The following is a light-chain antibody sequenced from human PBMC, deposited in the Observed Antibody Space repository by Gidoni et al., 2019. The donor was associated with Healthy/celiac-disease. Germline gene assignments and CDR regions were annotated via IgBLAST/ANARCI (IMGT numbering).Light chain of an antibody. CDR1: QDMSNY. CDR3: QQYDNLPR. J-gene: IGKJ3*01. Sequence: DIQMTQSPSSLSASVGDRVTITCQASQDMSNYLNWYQQKPGKATKLLIYDASNLETGVPSRFSGSGSGTDFTFTISSLQPEDIATYYCQQYDNLPRFGPGTKVDIK. V-gene: IGKV1-33*01. CDR2: DAS.